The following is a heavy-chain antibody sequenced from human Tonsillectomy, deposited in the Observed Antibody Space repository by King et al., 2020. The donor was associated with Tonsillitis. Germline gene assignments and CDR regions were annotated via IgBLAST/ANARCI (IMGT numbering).Heavy chain of an antibody. CDR3: AKGLLWFGESYRDYYYMDV. CDR1: GFTVSSNY. V-gene: IGHV3-66*01. J-gene: IGHJ6*03. Sequence: VQLVESGGGLVQPGGSLRLSCAASGFTVSSNYMSWVRQAPGKGLEWVSVIYSGGSTDYADSVKGKFTISRDNSKNTLYLQMNRLRAEDKAVYYCAKGLLWFGESYRDYYYMDVWGKGTTVTVSS. CDR2: IYSGGST. D-gene: IGHD3-10*01.